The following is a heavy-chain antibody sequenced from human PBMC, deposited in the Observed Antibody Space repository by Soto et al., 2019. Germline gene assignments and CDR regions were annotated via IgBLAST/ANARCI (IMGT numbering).Heavy chain of an antibody. CDR2: ISAYNGNT. CDR1: GYTFTSYG. J-gene: IGHJ4*02. Sequence: QVQLLQSGAEVKKPGASVKVSCKASGYTFTSYGISWVRQAPGQGLEWMGWISAYNGNTNYAQKLQGRVTMPTETSTRPAYMELRSLRSDDTAVYSCASGEVGIAVAGFEDPCAYGGQGTLVTVSS. D-gene: IGHD6-19*01. CDR3: ASGEVGIAVAGFEDPCAY. V-gene: IGHV1-18*01.